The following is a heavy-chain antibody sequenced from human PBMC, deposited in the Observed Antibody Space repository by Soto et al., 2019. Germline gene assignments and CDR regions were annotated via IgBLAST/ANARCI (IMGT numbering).Heavy chain of an antibody. CDR3: ARDLVFGGRYDFYYYYGMDV. Sequence: QFQLVQSGAEVKKPGASVKVSCKASGYTFTSYGISWVRQAPGQGHEWMGWISAYNGNTNYAQKLQGRVTMTTDTSTSTAYMELRSLRSDDTAVYYCARDLVFGGRYDFYYYYGMDVWGQGTTVTVSS. CDR1: GYTFTSYG. V-gene: IGHV1-18*01. J-gene: IGHJ6*02. CDR2: ISAYNGNT. D-gene: IGHD3-3*01.